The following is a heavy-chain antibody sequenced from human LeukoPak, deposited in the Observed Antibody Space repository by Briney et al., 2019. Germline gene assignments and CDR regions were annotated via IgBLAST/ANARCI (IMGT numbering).Heavy chain of an antibody. CDR3: ATYRRGYHDSSESYYFDY. CDR1: GCTFSSYW. J-gene: IGHJ4*02. Sequence: PGGSLRLSCAASGCTFSSYWMSWVSQAPGKGLEWVANIKQDGSEKYYVDSVKGRFTISRDNTKNTLYLQMNGLRAEDTAVYYCATYRRGYHDSSESYYFDYWGQGTLVTVSS. V-gene: IGHV3-7*03. CDR2: IKQDGSEK. D-gene: IGHD3-22*01.